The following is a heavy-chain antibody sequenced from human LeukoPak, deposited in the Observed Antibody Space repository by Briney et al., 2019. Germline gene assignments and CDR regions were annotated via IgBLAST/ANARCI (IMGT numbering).Heavy chain of an antibody. J-gene: IGHJ4*02. CDR1: GFTFSSYG. CDR2: IWYDGSNK. CDR3: ARGTGYCSSTSCPRAYFDY. V-gene: IGHV3-33*01. Sequence: GGSLRLSCAASGFTFSSYGMHWVRQAPGKWLEWVAVIWYDGSNKYYADSVKGRFTISRDNSKNTLYLQMNSLRAEDTAVYYCARGTGYCSSTSCPRAYFDYWGQGTLVTVSS. D-gene: IGHD2-2*03.